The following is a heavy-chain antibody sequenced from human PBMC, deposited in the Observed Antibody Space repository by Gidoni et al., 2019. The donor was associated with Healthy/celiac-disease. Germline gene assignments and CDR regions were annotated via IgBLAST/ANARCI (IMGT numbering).Heavy chain of an antibody. Sequence: QVTLRESGPALVKPTQTRTLTCTFPGFSLSTIGMCVSWIRQPPGKALEWLALIDWDDYKYYSTSLTTRLTISKDTSKNQVVLTMTNMDPVDTATYYCARMPTGTGYYFDYWGQGTLVTVSS. J-gene: IGHJ4*02. CDR1: GFSLSTIGMC. D-gene: IGHD1-1*01. CDR3: ARMPTGTGYYFDY. CDR2: IDWDDYK. V-gene: IGHV2-70*01.